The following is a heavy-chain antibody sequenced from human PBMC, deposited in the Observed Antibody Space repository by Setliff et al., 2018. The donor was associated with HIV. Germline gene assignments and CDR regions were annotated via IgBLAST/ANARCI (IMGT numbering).Heavy chain of an antibody. CDR3: ARDFTYDYDSSGPG. Sequence: ASVKVSCKTSGYTFTGYYIHWVRQVPGQGLEWMGRINPNTGGTDYAQKFQGRGTMTGDTSISTAYMELSRLRSGDTAVYYCARDFTYDYDSSGPGWGQGTLVTVS. J-gene: IGHJ4*02. V-gene: IGHV1-2*06. CDR1: GYTFTGYY. D-gene: IGHD3-22*01. CDR2: INPNTGGT.